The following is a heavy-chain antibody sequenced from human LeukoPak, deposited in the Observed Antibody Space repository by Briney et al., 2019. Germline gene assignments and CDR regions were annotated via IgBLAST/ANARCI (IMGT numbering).Heavy chain of an antibody. V-gene: IGHV3-64D*06. CDR2: ISSNGDNT. CDR3: VRGTGY. J-gene: IGHJ4*02. CDR1: GFTFGDHA. Sequence: GGSLRLSCTASGFTFGDHAMSWVRQAPGKGLEYVSAISSNGDNTYYADSVKGRFTISRDNSKNTLYLQMSSLRADETAVYYCVRGTGYWGQGTLVTVSS.